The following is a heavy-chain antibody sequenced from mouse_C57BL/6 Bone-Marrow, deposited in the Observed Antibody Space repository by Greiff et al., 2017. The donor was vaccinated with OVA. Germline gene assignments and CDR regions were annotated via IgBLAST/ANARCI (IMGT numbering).Heavy chain of an antibody. CDR2: IRSKSNNYAT. D-gene: IGHD1-1*01. CDR3: VRDDYGSFDY. Sequence: EVQLVESGGGLVQPKGSLTLSCAASGFSFNTYAMNWVRQAPGKGLEWVARIRSKSNNYATYYADSVKDRFTISRDDSESMLYLQMNNLKTEDTAMYYCVRDDYGSFDYWGQGTTLTVSS. J-gene: IGHJ2*01. V-gene: IGHV10-1*01. CDR1: GFSFNTYA.